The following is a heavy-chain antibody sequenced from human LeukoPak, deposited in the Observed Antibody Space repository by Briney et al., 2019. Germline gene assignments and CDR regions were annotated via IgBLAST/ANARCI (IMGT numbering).Heavy chain of an antibody. CDR1: GYTFSTYP. CDR2: INPSGGST. J-gene: IGHJ4*02. CDR3: ARMTRGDYGDYAGEFGY. Sequence: ASVKVSCTASGYTFSTYPMNWVRQAPGQGLEWMGIINPSGGSTSYAQKFQGRVTMTRDTSTSTVYMELSSLRSEDTAVYYCARMTRGDYGDYAGEFGYWGQGTLVTVSS. D-gene: IGHD4-17*01. V-gene: IGHV1-46*01.